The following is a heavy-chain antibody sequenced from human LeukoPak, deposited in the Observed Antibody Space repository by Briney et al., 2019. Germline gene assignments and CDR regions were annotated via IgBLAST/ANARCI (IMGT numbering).Heavy chain of an antibody. CDR2: IKHDESEK. J-gene: IGHJ4*02. D-gene: IGHD3-22*01. CDR1: GFSFNSDW. V-gene: IGHV3-7*01. CDR3: ASARGYYYDSRGYYEDDY. Sequence: GGSLRLSCAASGFSFNSDWMDWVRQAPGKGLEWVANIKHDESEKNYLDSVKGRLTISRDNAKNSLYLQMNSLRAEDTAVYYCASARGYYYDSRGYYEDDYWGQGTLVTVSS.